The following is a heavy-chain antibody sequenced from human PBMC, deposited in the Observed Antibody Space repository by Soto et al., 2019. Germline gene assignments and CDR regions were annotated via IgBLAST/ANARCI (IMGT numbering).Heavy chain of an antibody. Sequence: PSETLSLTCTVSGGSVTNSSYYWGWIRQSPGKGLEWIGRVYYSGRSYSKSSVKRRVTISVDTSKNRFSLSLNSVTASDTAVYFCVSQRTTVPTQAYFDYWGPGALVTVSS. V-gene: IGHV4-39*01. CDR3: VSQRTTVPTQAYFDY. CDR1: GGSVTNSSYY. J-gene: IGHJ4*02. CDR2: VYYSGRS. D-gene: IGHD4-17*01.